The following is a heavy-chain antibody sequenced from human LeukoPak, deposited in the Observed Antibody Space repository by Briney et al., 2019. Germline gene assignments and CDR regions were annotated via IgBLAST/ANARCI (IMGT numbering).Heavy chain of an antibody. J-gene: IGHJ6*02. CDR3: ARDQYYYDSSLLYGMDV. CDR1: GFTFSSYS. V-gene: IGHV3-21*01. Sequence: GGSLRLSCAASGFTFSSYSMNWVRQAPGEGLEWVSSISSSSSYIYYADSVKGRFTISRDNAKNSLYLQMNSLRAEDTAVYYCARDQYYYDSSLLYGMDVWGQGTTVTVSS. D-gene: IGHD3-22*01. CDR2: ISSSSSYI.